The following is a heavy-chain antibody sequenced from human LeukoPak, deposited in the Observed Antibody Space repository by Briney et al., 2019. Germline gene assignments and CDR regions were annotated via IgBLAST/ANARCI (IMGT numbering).Heavy chain of an antibody. V-gene: IGHV1-58*02. Sequence: ATVKVSCKASGFTFTSSAMQWVRQARGQRLEWIGWIVVGSGNTNYAQRFQERVTITRDMSTSTAYMELSSLRSEDTAVYYCAAVYCGTDFYSGYDCDYWGQGTLVTVSS. J-gene: IGHJ4*02. CDR2: IVVGSGNT. CDR1: GFTFTSSA. CDR3: AAVYCGTDFYSGYDCDY. D-gene: IGHD5-12*01.